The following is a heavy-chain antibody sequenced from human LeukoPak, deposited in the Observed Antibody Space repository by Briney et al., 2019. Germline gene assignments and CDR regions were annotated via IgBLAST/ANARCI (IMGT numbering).Heavy chain of an antibody. J-gene: IGHJ4*02. V-gene: IGHV3-74*01. CDR1: GFTLRKYW. CDR3: AKDQPQYCSGGSCYPVGFDY. CDR2: INPEGSRI. Sequence: GGSLRLSCVASGFTLRKYWMHWVRQAPGKGPVWVSRINPEGSRIDYADSVRGRFTISRDNPKNTLYLQMNSLRAEDTAVYYCAKDQPQYCSGGSCYPVGFDYWGQGTLVTVSS. D-gene: IGHD2-15*01.